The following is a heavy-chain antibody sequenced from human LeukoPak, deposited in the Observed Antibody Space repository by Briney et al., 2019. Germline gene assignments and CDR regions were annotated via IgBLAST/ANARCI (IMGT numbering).Heavy chain of an antibody. V-gene: IGHV3-7*04. CDR2: IKQGGSGK. CDR1: GFTFSNYW. D-gene: IGHD3-22*01. Sequence: PGGSLRLSCAASGFTFSNYWMTWVRQAPGKGLEWVANIKQGGSGKYYVDSVKGRFTISRDNAKNSLYLQMNSLRAEDTAVYYCARESDSSGFGAFDIWGQGTMVTVSS. CDR3: ARESDSSGFGAFDI. J-gene: IGHJ3*02.